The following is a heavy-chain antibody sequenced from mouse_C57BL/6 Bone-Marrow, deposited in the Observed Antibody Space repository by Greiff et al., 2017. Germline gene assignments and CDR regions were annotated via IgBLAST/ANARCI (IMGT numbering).Heavy chain of an antibody. CDR3: ARSKRRIEPFAY. CDR1: GYTFTSYW. V-gene: IGHV1-64*01. Sequence: QVQLQQPGPELVKPGASVKLSCKASGYTFTSYWMHWVKQRPGQGLEWIGMIHPNSGSTNYNEKFKSKATLTVDKSSSTAYMQLSSLTSEDSAVYYCARSKRRIEPFAYWGQGTLVTVSA. J-gene: IGHJ3*01. CDR2: IHPNSGST.